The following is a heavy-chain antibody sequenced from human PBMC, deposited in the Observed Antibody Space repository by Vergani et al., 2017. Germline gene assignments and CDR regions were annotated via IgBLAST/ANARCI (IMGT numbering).Heavy chain of an antibody. Sequence: VQLVQSGAEVKKPGASVKVSCKASGYTFTSYDINWLRQATGQGLEWMGWMNPNSGNTGYAQKFQGRVTMTRNTSISTAYMELSSLRSEGTAVYYFARVRYWSGGSCLRIYYYYGMDVWGQGTTVTVSS. CDR1: GYTFTSYD. CDR2: MNPNSGNT. V-gene: IGHV1-8*01. D-gene: IGHD2-15*01. CDR3: ARVRYWSGGSCLRIYYYYGMDV. J-gene: IGHJ6*02.